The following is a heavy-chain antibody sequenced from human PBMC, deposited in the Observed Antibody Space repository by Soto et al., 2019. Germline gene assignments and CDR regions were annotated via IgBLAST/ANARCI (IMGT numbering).Heavy chain of an antibody. D-gene: IGHD3-10*01. Sequence: GSLRLSCAASGFTFSNYWMHWVRQAPGKGLVWVSRTNSDGSGTSYADSVKGRFTISRDNAKNTLYLRMNSLRAEDTAVYYCAKDTGFRLDRWGQGTLVTVYS. J-gene: IGHJ5*02. CDR1: GFTFSNYW. CDR3: AKDTGFRLDR. CDR2: TNSDGSGT. V-gene: IGHV3-74*01.